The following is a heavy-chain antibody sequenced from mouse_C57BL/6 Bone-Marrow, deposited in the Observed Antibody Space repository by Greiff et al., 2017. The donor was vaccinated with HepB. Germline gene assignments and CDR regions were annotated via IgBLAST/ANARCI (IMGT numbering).Heavy chain of an antibody. CDR2: ISYDGNN. CDR3: ARSLFITTVVEDWYFDV. CDR1: GYSITSGYY. V-gene: IGHV3-6*01. D-gene: IGHD1-1*01. J-gene: IGHJ1*03. Sequence: VQLKESGPGLVKPSQSLSLTCSVTGYSITSGYYWNWIRQFPGNKLEWMGYISYDGNNNYNPSLTNRISITRDTSKNQFFLKFNSVTTEDTATYYCARSLFITTVVEDWYFDVWGTGTTVTVSS.